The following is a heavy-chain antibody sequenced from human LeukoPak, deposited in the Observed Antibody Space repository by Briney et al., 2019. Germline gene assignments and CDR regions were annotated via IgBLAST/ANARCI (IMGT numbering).Heavy chain of an antibody. V-gene: IGHV1-8*02. CDR2: MNPNSGNT. CDR1: GYTFTGYY. J-gene: IGHJ5*02. D-gene: IGHD3-10*01. Sequence: ASVKVSCKASGYTFTGYYMHWVRQAPGQGLEWMGWMNPNSGNTGYAQKFQGRVTMTRNTSISTAYMELSSLRSEDTAVYYCARAASGFWFGGLRYWFDPWGQGTLVTVSS. CDR3: ARAASGFWFGGLRYWFDP.